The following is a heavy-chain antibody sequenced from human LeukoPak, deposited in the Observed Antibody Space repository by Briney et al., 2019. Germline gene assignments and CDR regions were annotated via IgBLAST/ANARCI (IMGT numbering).Heavy chain of an antibody. V-gene: IGHV3-23*01. J-gene: IGHJ4*02. CDR1: GFTFSNYV. D-gene: IGHD2-2*01. CDR2: MTRTGTT. Sequence: GGSLRLSCTGSGFTFSNYVMSWVRQAPGKGLEWVSVMTRTGTTYYADSVKGRFTISRDNSKNTLYLQMNSLSAEDTAVYYCAKVETSGGANCYALDYWGQGTLVTVSS. CDR3: AKVETSGGANCYALDY.